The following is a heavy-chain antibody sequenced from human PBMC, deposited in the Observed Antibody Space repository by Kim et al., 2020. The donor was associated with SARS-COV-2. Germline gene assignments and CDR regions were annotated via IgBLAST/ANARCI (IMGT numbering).Heavy chain of an antibody. J-gene: IGHJ5*02. CDR2: IWYDGSNE. V-gene: IGHV3-33*07. CDR1: GFMFRSYG. CDR3: ARRATSSNRFDP. Sequence: GGSLRLSCATSGFMFRSYGMFWVRQAPGKGLEWLAVIWYDGSNEYYGASVKGRYTISRDNSNNTLYLQMNSLRSEDTAVYYCARRATSSNRFDPWGQGTLVTVSS. D-gene: IGHD2-2*01.